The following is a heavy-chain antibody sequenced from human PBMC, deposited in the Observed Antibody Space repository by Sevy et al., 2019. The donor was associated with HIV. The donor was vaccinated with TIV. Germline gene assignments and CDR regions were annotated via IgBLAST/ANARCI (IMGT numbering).Heavy chain of an antibody. V-gene: IGHV3-9*03. CDR3: SKDRMRLTSACAGMDY. Sequence: GGSLRLSCAASGFTFDDYAMHWVRQAPGKGMEWVSGISWNSGTTCYADSVKGRFTISRDNARNSLYLQMNSLRPDDVALYYCSKDRMRLTSACAGMDYWGQGTTVTVSS. D-gene: IGHD2-15*01. J-gene: IGHJ6*02. CDR1: GFTFDDYA. CDR2: ISWNSGTT.